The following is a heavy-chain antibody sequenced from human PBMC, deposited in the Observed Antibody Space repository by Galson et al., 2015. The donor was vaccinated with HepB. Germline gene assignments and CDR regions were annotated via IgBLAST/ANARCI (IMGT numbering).Heavy chain of an antibody. CDR2: IIPIFGTA. J-gene: IGHJ4*02. CDR3: ARDHGDYVHYFDY. V-gene: IGHV1-69*13. Sequence: SVKVSCKASGGTFSSYAISWVRQAPGQGLEWMGGIIPIFGTANYAQKFQGRVTITADESTSTAYMELSSLRSEDTAVYYCARDHGDYVHYFDYWGQGTLVTVSS. D-gene: IGHD4-17*01. CDR1: GGTFSSYA.